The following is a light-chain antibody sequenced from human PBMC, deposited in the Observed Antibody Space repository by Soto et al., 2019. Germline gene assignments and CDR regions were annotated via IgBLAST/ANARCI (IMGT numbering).Light chain of an antibody. Sequence: EIVMTQSPATLSVSQGERATLSCRASQSARISLGWYQQKPGQAPRLLIYDVSTRATGVPARFSGSGSGTEFTLTISSPQSEDFAVYYCQQYNNWPPTFGQGTRLEI. V-gene: IGKV3-15*01. CDR3: QQYNNWPPT. CDR2: DVS. J-gene: IGKJ5*01. CDR1: QSARIS.